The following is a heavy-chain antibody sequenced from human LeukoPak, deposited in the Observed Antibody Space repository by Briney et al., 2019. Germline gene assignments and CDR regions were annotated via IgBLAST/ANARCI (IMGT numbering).Heavy chain of an antibody. J-gene: IGHJ3*02. CDR2: LSSSGTYV. CDR3: ARASSKQLAGYLPDGFDI. Sequence: PGGSLRLSCAASGFTFSSYSMNWVRQAPGKGLEWGSSLSSSGTYVYYADSVKGRFTISRDNAKNSLSLQMNSLRADDAAVYYCARASSKQLAGYLPDGFDIWGQGTMVTVSS. D-gene: IGHD3-9*01. V-gene: IGHV3-21*01. CDR1: GFTFSSYS.